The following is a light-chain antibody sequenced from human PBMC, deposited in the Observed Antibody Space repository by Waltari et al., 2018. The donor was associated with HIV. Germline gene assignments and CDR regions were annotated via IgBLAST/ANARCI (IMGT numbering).Light chain of an antibody. V-gene: IGLV2-14*01. Sequence: QSALTQPASVSGSPGQSITISCTGTSSDVGGYNYVSWYQQHPGKTPKLLFYEVSQRPSGVSNRFSVSKSGNTASLTISGLQAEDEADYYCSSYTSSSTLVFGTGTKVTVL. J-gene: IGLJ1*01. CDR3: SSYTSSSTLV. CDR2: EVS. CDR1: SSDVGGYNY.